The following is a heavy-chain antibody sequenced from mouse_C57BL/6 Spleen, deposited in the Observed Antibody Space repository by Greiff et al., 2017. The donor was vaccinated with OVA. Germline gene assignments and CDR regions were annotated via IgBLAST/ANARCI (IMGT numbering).Heavy chain of an antibody. Sequence: QVQLQQPGAELVKPGASVKVSCKASGYTFTSYWMHWVKQRPGQGLEWIGRIHPSDSDTNYNQKFKGKATLTVDKSSSTAYMQLSSLTSEDSAVYYGAIEEGLLRNWYFDVWGTGTTVTVSS. CDR3: AIEEGLLRNWYFDV. J-gene: IGHJ1*03. D-gene: IGHD1-1*01. CDR1: GYTFTSYW. V-gene: IGHV1-74*01. CDR2: IHPSDSDT.